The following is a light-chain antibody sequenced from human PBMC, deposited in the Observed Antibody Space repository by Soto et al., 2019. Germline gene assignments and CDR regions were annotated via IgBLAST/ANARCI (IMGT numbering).Light chain of an antibody. Sequence: EIVMTQSPATLSVSPGEIATLSFSASQSVTTQLAWYQQKPGQAPRLIIHGASSRATGVPDRITGSGSGTDFTLSISRLEPEDFAVYYCQQYGGSTRTFGQGAKVDIK. CDR1: QSVTTQ. V-gene: IGKV3-20*01. J-gene: IGKJ1*01. CDR3: QQYGGSTRT. CDR2: GAS.